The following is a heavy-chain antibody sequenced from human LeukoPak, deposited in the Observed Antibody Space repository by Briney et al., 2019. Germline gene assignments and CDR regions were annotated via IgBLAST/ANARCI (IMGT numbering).Heavy chain of an antibody. D-gene: IGHD3-9*01. CDR1: GGSFSGYY. Sequence: SETLSLTCAVYGGSFSGYYWSWIRQPPGKGLEWIGEMNHSGSTNYNPSLKSRVTISVDTSKNQFSLQLNSVTPEDTAVYYCARDPYYDILTGYYNAFDIWGQGTMVTVSS. CDR2: MNHSGST. V-gene: IGHV4-34*01. CDR3: ARDPYYDILTGYYNAFDI. J-gene: IGHJ3*02.